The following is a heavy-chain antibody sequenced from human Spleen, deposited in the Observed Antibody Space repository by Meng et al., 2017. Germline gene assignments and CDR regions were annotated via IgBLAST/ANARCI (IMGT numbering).Heavy chain of an antibody. J-gene: IGHJ3*02. CDR1: GGSISSSSYY. CDR2: IYYSGST. CDR3: ARIPYYSDSDNYAFDI. Sequence: SETLSLTCTVSGGSISSSSYYWGWIRQPPGKGLEWIGNIYYSGSTYYNPSLKSRVTISVDTSKNQFSLKLNSVTAADTAVYHCARIPYYSDSDNYAFDIWGQGTMVTV. V-gene: IGHV4-39*07. D-gene: IGHD3-22*01.